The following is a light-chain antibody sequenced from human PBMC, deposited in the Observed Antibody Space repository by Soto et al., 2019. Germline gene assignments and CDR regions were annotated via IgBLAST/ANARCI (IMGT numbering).Light chain of an antibody. Sequence: DIVMTQSPLSLPVTPGEPASISCRSSQSLLHSNGYNYLDWYLQKPGQSPQLLIYLGSNRASGVPDRFRGIESGTDFTLKISRVEAEDVGVYYCMQALQTPCTFGQGTKLEI. CDR2: LGS. V-gene: IGKV2-28*01. CDR1: QSLLHSNGYNY. CDR3: MQALQTPCT. J-gene: IGKJ2*02.